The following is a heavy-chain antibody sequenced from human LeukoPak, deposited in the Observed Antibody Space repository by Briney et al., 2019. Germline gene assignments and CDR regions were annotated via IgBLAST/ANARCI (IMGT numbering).Heavy chain of an antibody. V-gene: IGHV1-2*02. J-gene: IGHJ4*02. CDR2: INPNSGGT. CDR3: ARDRCSSTGCSGSSPDY. D-gene: IGHD2-2*01. CDR1: GYTFSGYY. Sequence: ASVKVSCKASGYTFSGYYMHWVRQAPGQGLEWMGWINPNSGGTNYAQKFQGRVTMTRDTSISTAYMELSRLRSDDTAVYYCARDRCSSTGCSGSSPDYWGQGTLVTVSS.